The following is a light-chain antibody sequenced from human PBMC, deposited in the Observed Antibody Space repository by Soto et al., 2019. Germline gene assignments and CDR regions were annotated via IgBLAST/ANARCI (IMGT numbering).Light chain of an antibody. V-gene: IGLV2-14*01. Sequence: QSALTQPASVSGAPGQSITISCTGTSSDIGAYNSVSWYQQHPGKAPKLMIYEVRNRPSGVSNRFSGSKYGNTASLTISGLHAEDEADYYCSSYTISTTLDVFGSGTKVTVL. CDR2: EVR. CDR3: SSYTISTTLDV. J-gene: IGLJ1*01. CDR1: SSDIGAYNS.